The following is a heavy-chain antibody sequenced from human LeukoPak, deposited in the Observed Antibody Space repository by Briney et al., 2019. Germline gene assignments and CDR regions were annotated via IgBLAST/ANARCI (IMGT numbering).Heavy chain of an antibody. CDR1: GGTFSSYA. Sequence: ASVKVSCKASGGTFSSYAISWVRQAPGQGLEWMGGIIPIFGTANYAQKFQGRVTITADESTSTAYMELSSLRSEDTAVYYCARGADCSSTSCFPGLWNYYYYMDVWGKGTTVTVSS. CDR3: ARGADCSSTSCFPGLWNYYYYMDV. V-gene: IGHV1-69*13. CDR2: IIPIFGTA. D-gene: IGHD2-2*01. J-gene: IGHJ6*03.